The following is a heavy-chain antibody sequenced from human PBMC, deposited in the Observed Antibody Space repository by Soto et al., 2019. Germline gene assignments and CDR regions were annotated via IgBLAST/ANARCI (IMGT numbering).Heavy chain of an antibody. CDR2: INSDGSST. Sequence: EVQLVESGGGLVQPGGSLRLSCAASGFTFSSYWMHWVRQAPGKGLVWVSRINSDGSSTSYADSVKGRFTISRDNAKNTLYLQMNSLGAEDTAVYYCARSRWGGRGTSGVFDYWGQGTLVTVSS. CDR3: ARSRWGGRGTSGVFDY. V-gene: IGHV3-74*01. CDR1: GFTFSSYW. D-gene: IGHD2-8*01. J-gene: IGHJ4*02.